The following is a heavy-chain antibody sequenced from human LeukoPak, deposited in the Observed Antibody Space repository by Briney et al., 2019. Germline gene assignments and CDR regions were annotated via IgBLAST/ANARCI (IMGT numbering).Heavy chain of an antibody. D-gene: IGHD6-19*01. J-gene: IGHJ4*02. CDR1: GYTFTGYY. Sequence: ASVKVSCKXSGYTFTGYYMHWVRQTPGQGLEWMGWINPNSGGTNYAQNFQGRVTMTRDTSISTTYMELTRLQSDDTAVYYCARLKSVAAKGFDYWGQGTLVTVSS. V-gene: IGHV1-2*02. CDR3: ARLKSVAAKGFDY. CDR2: INPNSGGT.